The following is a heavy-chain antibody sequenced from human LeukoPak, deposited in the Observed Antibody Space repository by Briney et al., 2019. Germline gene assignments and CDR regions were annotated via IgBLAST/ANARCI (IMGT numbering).Heavy chain of an antibody. J-gene: IGHJ4*02. D-gene: IGHD3-3*01. CDR2: ISYDGSNK. CDR1: GCTFSSYA. V-gene: IGHV3-30-3*01. Sequence: GGSLRLSCAASGCTFSSYAMHWVRQAPGKGLEWVAVISYDGSNKYYADSVKGRFTISRDNSKNTLYLQMNSLRAEDTAVYYCASARDPGRFLEWLPLDYWGQGTLVTVSS. CDR3: ASARDPGRFLEWLPLDY.